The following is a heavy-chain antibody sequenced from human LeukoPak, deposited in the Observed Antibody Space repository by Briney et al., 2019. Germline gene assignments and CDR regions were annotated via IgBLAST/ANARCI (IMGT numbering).Heavy chain of an antibody. J-gene: IGHJ4*02. D-gene: IGHD1-26*01. Sequence: SETLSLTCAVSGYSISSGYYWGWIRQPPGKGLEWIGSIYHSGSTYYNPSLKSRVTISVDTSKNQFSLKLSSVTAADTAVYYCAGNTRWALDYWGQGTLITVSS. CDR1: GYSISSGYY. CDR3: AGNTRWALDY. CDR2: IYHSGST. V-gene: IGHV4-38-2*01.